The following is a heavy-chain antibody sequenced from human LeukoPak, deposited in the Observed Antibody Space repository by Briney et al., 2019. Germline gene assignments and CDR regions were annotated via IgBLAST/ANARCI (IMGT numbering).Heavy chain of an antibody. D-gene: IGHD2-2*01. Sequence: ESLILSCAASGFTFSSYAMSWVRQAPGKGLEWIGYIYYSGSTNYNPSLKSRVTISVDTSKNQFSLKLSSVTAADTAVYYCARGGTYCSSTSCPVVLYYYYGMDVWGQGTTVTVSS. J-gene: IGHJ6*02. CDR2: IYYSGST. CDR3: ARGGTYCSSTSCPVVLYYYYGMDV. CDR1: GFTFSSYA. V-gene: IGHV4-59*01.